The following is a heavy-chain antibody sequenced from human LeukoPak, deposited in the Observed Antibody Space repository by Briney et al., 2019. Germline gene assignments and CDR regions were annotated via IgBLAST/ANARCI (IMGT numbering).Heavy chain of an antibody. J-gene: IGHJ6*02. CDR3: ARSGYYHYYGLDV. Sequence: GGSPRLSCVASGFTFSSYDLHWVRQTTGKGLEWVSAIGTADDTFYPDSVKGRFTISRDDAKNSLYLQMSNLRVGDTAVYYCARSGYYHYYGLDVWGQGTTVTVSS. CDR1: GFTFSSYD. V-gene: IGHV3-13*04. CDR2: IGTADDT. D-gene: IGHD6-13*01.